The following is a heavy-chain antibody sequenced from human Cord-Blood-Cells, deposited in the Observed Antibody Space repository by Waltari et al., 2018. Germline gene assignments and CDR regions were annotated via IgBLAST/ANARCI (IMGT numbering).Heavy chain of an antibody. V-gene: IGHV3-7*01. CDR3: AREWDSSSDAFDI. CDR2: IKQDGSEK. CDR1: GFTFSRYW. J-gene: IGHJ3*02. Sequence: EVQLVESGGGLVQPGGSLRLSCAASGFTFSRYWMSWVRQAPGKGLEWVANIKQDGSEKYYVDSVKGRFTISRDNAKNSLYLQMNSLRAEDTAVYYCAREWDSSSDAFDIWGQGTMVTVSS. D-gene: IGHD6-6*01.